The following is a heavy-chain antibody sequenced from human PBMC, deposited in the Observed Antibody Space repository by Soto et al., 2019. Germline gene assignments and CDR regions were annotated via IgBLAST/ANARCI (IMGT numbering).Heavy chain of an antibody. V-gene: IGHV4-39*02. J-gene: IGHJ4*02. CDR1: GGSISSSSYY. CDR3: ARGVENSSAWPLDY. D-gene: IGHD6-19*01. Sequence: PSETLSLTCTVSGGSISSSSYYWGWIRQPPGKGLDWIGKINHSGNTFRNPSLKSRVTISVDTSKNQFSLKLKSVSAADTAVYYCARGVENSSAWPLDYWGQGKLVTVSS. CDR2: INHSGNT.